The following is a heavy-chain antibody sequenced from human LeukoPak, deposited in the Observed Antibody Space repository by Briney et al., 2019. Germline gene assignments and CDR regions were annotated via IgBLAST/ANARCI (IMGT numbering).Heavy chain of an antibody. CDR1: GFNFRSFG. CDR2: IGNHGNAK. D-gene: IGHD3-3*01. Sequence: GGSLRLSCAASGFNFRSFGMHWVRQAPGKGLEWVAVIGNHGNAKFYADPVKGRFTVSRDNSEDTLFLQMNSLRAEDTAVYYCAKGPLYDFWSGYPDYWGQGTLVTVSS. J-gene: IGHJ4*02. V-gene: IGHV3-33*06. CDR3: AKGPLYDFWSGYPDY.